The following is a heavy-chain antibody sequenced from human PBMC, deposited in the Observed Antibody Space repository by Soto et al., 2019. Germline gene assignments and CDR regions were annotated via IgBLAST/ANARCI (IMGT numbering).Heavy chain of an antibody. CDR3: VKGDWKGDF. J-gene: IGHJ6*01. D-gene: IGHD1-1*01. V-gene: IGHV3-23*01. CDR1: GFTFSTYA. Sequence: EVQLLESGGGLVQPGGSLSLSCAASGFTFSTYAMNWVRQAPGTGLEWVSAISGSGGSIHYAESVKGRFTISRDNSKNTLYRQMNSLRDEDTVVYHSVKGDWKGDFWGYGPRVNVSS. CDR2: ISGSGGSI.